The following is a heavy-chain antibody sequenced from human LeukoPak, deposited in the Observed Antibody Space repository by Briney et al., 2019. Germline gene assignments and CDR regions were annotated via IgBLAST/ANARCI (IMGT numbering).Heavy chain of an antibody. D-gene: IGHD2-21*02. CDR3: AKACGGDCSSSYYYYALDV. CDR2: ISRSAGST. CDR1: GFTFSSYA. Sequence: GESLRLSCAASGFTFSSYAMSWVRQAPGKGLEWVSSISRSAGSTYYADSVKGRFTISRDNSRNTLYLQMNSLRAEDTAVYYCAKACGGDCSSSYYYYALDVWGQGTTVTVSS. J-gene: IGHJ6*02. V-gene: IGHV3-23*01.